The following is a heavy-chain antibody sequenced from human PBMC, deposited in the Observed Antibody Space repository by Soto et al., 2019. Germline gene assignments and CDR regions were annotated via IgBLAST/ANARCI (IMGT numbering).Heavy chain of an antibody. Sequence: EMHLLESGGGLVQPGGSLRLSCVASGFTVNNTAMTWVRQPPGGGLEWVSAFSGRSTSTYYAGSVKGRFTISKDNAKNTLYLQMDSLRAEDTAVYYCARGIDCGADCHSYDTFDNWGQGTVVTDSS. J-gene: IGHJ3*02. V-gene: IGHV3-23*01. CDR3: ARGIDCGADCHSYDTFDN. CDR1: GFTVNNTA. D-gene: IGHD2-21*02. CDR2: FSGRSTST.